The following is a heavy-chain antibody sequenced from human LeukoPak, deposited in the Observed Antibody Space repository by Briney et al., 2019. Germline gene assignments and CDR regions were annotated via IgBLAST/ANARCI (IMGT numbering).Heavy chain of an antibody. J-gene: IGHJ3*02. CDR1: GGSISSYY. CDR2: IYYSGST. Sequence: SETLSLTCTVSGGSISSYYWSWIRQPPGKGLEWIEYIYYSGSTNYNPSLKSRVTISVDTSKNQFSLKLSSVTAADTAAYYCARMVATILPSYDAFDIWGQGTMVTVSS. V-gene: IGHV4-59*01. CDR3: ARMVATILPSYDAFDI. D-gene: IGHD5-24*01.